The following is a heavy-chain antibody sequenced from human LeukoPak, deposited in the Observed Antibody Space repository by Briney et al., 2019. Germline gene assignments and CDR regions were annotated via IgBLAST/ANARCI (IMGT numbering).Heavy chain of an antibody. Sequence: PGESLRISCKGSGYRFTSYCISWVRQMPGKGLEWMGRIDPSDSYTNYSPSFQGHVTISADKSISTAYLQWSSLKASDTAMYYCARRALPPAYCGGDCFDAFDIWGQGTMVTVSS. CDR2: IDPSDSYT. CDR3: ARRALPPAYCGGDCFDAFDI. CDR1: GYRFTSYC. D-gene: IGHD2-21*02. J-gene: IGHJ3*02. V-gene: IGHV5-10-1*01.